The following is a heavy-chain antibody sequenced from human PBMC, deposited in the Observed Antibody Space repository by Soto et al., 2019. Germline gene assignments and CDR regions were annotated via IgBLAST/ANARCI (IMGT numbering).Heavy chain of an antibody. V-gene: IGHV3-48*03. CDR2: ISSSGDTK. J-gene: IGHJ4*02. Sequence: PGGSLRLSCAASGFTFSSYDMNWVRQAPGKGLEWLSYISSSGDTKNYADSVQGRFTISRDSAKNSLYLQMNSLRAEDTAVYYCARGTIVGATFSYWGQGPLVTVS. D-gene: IGHD1-26*01. CDR1: GFTFSSYD. CDR3: ARGTIVGATFSY.